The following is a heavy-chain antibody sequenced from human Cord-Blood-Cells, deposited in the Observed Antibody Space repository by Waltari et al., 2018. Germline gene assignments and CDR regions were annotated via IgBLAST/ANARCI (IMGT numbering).Heavy chain of an antibody. CDR3: ARDLFKGAFDI. J-gene: IGHJ3*02. V-gene: IGHV1-18*01. Sequence: QVQLVQSGAEVKKPGASVKVSCKDSGYTFTSYGISWVRQAPGQGLEWMGWISTYNGNTNFAQKLQGRVTMTTDTSTSTGYMELRSLRSDDTAVYYCARDLFKGAFDIWGQGTMVTVSS. CDR2: ISTYNGNT. CDR1: GYTFTSYG.